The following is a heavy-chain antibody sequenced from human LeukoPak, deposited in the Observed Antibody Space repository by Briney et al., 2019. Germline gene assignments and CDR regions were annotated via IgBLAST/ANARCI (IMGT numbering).Heavy chain of an antibody. CDR2: IKSKTDGGTT. CDR3: TTEQQWPVGGPEI. J-gene: IGHJ3*02. CDR1: GFTFSNAW. Sequence: GGSLRLSCAASGFTFSNAWMSWVRQAPGKGLEWVGRIKSKTDGGTTDYAAPVKGRFTISIDDSKNTLYLQMNGLKTEDTAVYYCTTEQQWPVGGPEIWGQGTMVTVSS. D-gene: IGHD6-19*01. V-gene: IGHV3-15*01.